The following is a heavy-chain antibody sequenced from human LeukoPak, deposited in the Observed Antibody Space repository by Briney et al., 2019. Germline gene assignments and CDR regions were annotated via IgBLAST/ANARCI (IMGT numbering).Heavy chain of an antibody. CDR2: ISAYNGNT. CDR3: ARDTDIVVVPAAMGYYYYYGMDV. Sequence: ASVKVSFKASGYTFTSYGISWVRQAPGQGLEWMGWISAYNGNTNYAQKLQGRVTMTTDTSTSTAYMELRSLRSDDTAVYYCARDTDIVVVPAAMGYYYYYGMDVWGQGTTVTVSS. J-gene: IGHJ6*02. D-gene: IGHD2-2*01. V-gene: IGHV1-18*01. CDR1: GYTFTSYG.